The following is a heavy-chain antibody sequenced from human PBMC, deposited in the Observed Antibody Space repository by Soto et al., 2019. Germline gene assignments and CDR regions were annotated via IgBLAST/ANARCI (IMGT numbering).Heavy chain of an antibody. CDR2: INPNSGGT. J-gene: IGHJ3*02. V-gene: IGHV1-2*04. CDR3: ARDSGRYTIFGVVTLDAFDI. Sequence: ASGKVSCKASGYTFTGYYMHWVRQAPGQGLEWMGWINPNSGGTNYAQKFQGWVTMTRDTSISTAYMELSRLRSDDTAVYYCARDSGRYTIFGVVTLDAFDIWGQGTMVPVSS. D-gene: IGHD3-3*01. CDR1: GYTFTGYY.